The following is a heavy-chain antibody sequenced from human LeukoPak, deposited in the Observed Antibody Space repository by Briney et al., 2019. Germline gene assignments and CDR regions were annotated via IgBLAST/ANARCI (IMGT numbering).Heavy chain of an antibody. D-gene: IGHD3-22*01. Sequence: ASVKVSCKASGYTLIGYYMHWVRQAPGQGLEWMGWINPNSGDTNYAQKFEGRVTMTRDTSINTAYMELSSLRSDDTAVYYCARRVDYYDSSGPLRYWGQGVLVTVSS. CDR2: INPNSGDT. J-gene: IGHJ4*02. CDR3: ARRVDYYDSSGPLRY. V-gene: IGHV1-2*02. CDR1: GYTLIGYY.